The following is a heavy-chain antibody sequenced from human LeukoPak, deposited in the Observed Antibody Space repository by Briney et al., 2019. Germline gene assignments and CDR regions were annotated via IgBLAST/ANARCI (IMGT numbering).Heavy chain of an antibody. Sequence: GGSLRLSCAASGFTFSSYSMNWVRQAPGKGLEWVSFTSTTSSSIYYADSVKGRFTISRDNAKNSLYLQMSSLRDEDTAVYYCARMRSGWYIDYWGQGTPVTVSS. CDR2: TSTTSSSI. V-gene: IGHV3-48*02. CDR3: ARMRSGWYIDY. J-gene: IGHJ4*02. CDR1: GFTFSSYS. D-gene: IGHD6-19*01.